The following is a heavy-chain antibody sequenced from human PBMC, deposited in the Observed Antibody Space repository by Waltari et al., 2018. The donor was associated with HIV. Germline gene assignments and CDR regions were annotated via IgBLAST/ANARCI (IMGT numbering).Heavy chain of an antibody. CDR2: IYWDDDV. CDR1: GFSLRTTGVG. J-gene: IGHJ4*02. D-gene: IGHD6-25*01. CDR3: ARAWAGSETQRSFDY. Sequence: QITLKESGPTLVKPTQTLTLTCTFSGFSLRTTGVGVGWIRQPPGKALEWLALIYWDDDVRYSPFLKSRITVTKDTSENQVVLTMTNMAPVDTATYYCARAWAGSETQRSFDYWGQGTLVTVSS. V-gene: IGHV2-5*02.